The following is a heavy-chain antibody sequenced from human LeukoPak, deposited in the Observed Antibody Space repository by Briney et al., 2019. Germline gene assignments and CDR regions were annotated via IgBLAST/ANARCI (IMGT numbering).Heavy chain of an antibody. V-gene: IGHV1-2*02. J-gene: IGHJ6*02. Sequence: GASVKVSCKASGGTFSSYAISWVRQAPGQGLEWMGWINPNSGGTNYAQKFQGRVTMTRDTSISTAYMELSRLRSDDTAVYYCARGMYSSSWYSPPYKYGMDVWGQGTTVTVSS. CDR1: GGTFSSYA. D-gene: IGHD6-13*01. CDR2: INPNSGGT. CDR3: ARGMYSSSWYSPPYKYGMDV.